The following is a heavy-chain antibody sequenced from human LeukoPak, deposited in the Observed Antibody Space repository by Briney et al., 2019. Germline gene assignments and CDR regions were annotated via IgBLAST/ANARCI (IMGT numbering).Heavy chain of an antibody. V-gene: IGHV3-53*01. CDR2: IYSGGST. J-gene: IGHJ6*02. D-gene: IGHD3-3*01. CDR3: ARSSITIFGVVIIPYGMDV. CDR1: GFTVSSNH. Sequence: GGSLRLSCAASGFTVSSNHMSWVRQAPGKGLEWVSVIYSGGSTYYADSVKGRFTISRDNSKNTLYLQMNSLRAEDTAVYYCARSSITIFGVVIIPYGMDVWGQGTTVTVSS.